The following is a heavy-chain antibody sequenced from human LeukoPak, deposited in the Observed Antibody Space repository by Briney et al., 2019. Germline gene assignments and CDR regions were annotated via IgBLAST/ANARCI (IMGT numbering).Heavy chain of an antibody. V-gene: IGHV4-39*07. Sequence: SETLSLTCTVSGGSISSSSYYWGWIRQPPGKGLEWIGSIYYSGSTYYNPSLKSRVTISVDTSKNQFSLELSSVTAADTAVYYCARDGSSSSWYGVDYWGQGTLVTVSS. CDR1: GGSISSSSYY. CDR2: IYYSGST. D-gene: IGHD6-13*01. J-gene: IGHJ4*02. CDR3: ARDGSSSSWYGVDY.